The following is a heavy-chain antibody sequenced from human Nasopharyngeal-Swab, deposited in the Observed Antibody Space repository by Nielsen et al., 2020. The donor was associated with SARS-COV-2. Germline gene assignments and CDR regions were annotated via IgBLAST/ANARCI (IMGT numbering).Heavy chain of an antibody. CDR2: IWYDGSNK. CDR1: GFTFSSYG. Sequence: LSLTCAASGFTFSSYGMHWVRQAPGKGLEWVAVIWYDGSNKYYADSVKGRFTISRDNSKNTLYLQMNSLRAEYTAVYYCAKDQGDGYNTDYWGQGTLVTVSS. V-gene: IGHV3-33*06. J-gene: IGHJ4*02. D-gene: IGHD5-24*01. CDR3: AKDQGDGYNTDY.